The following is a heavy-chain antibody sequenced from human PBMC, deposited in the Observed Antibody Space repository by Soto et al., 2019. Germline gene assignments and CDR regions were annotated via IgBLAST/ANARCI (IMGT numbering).Heavy chain of an antibody. V-gene: IGHV4-4*02. CDR3: ARVFSSGSGWMYYFDF. J-gene: IGHJ4*02. CDR2: IYYTGAT. CDR1: SGSISTGNW. D-gene: IGHD6-25*01. Sequence: QVELQESGPRLVKSSGTLSLTCEVSSGSISTGNWWSWVRQPPGKGLEWIGEIYYTGATNYNPSLMSQVIMTIDKSKDQFSLILTSATAADTAVYYCARVFSSGSGWMYYFDFWGQGILVSVSS.